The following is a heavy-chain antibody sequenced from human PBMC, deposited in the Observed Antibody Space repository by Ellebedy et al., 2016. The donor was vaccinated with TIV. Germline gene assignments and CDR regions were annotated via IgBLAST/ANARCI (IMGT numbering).Heavy chain of an antibody. CDR2: IYYSGST. D-gene: IGHD4-17*01. V-gene: IGHV4-59*01. Sequence: SETLSLTXTVSGGSISSYYWSWIRQPPGKGLEWIGYIYYSGSTNYNPSLKSRVTISVDTSKNQFSLKLSSVTAADTAVYYCAGDYSSTVTTWGSGMDVWGQGTTVTVSS. CDR3: AGDYSSTVTTWGSGMDV. J-gene: IGHJ6*02. CDR1: GGSISSYY.